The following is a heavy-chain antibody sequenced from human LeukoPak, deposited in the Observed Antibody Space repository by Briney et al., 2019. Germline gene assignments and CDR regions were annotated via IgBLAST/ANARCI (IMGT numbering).Heavy chain of an antibody. J-gene: IGHJ4*02. CDR3: AKTDSSSRPLYFDY. V-gene: IGHV3-23*01. CDR1: GGSFSGYY. CDR2: ISGSGGST. D-gene: IGHD6-6*01. Sequence: PSETLSLTCAVYGGSFSGYYWSWIRQPPGKGLEWVSAISGSGGSTYYADSVKGRFTISRDNSKNTLYLQMNSLRAEDTAVYYCAKTDSSSRPLYFDYWGQGTLVTVSS.